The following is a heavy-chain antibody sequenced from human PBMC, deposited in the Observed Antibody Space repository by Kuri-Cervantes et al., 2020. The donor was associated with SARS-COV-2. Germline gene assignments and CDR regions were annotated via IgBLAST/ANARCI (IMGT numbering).Heavy chain of an antibody. CDR1: GGSISSYY. Sequence: SETLSLTCTVSGGSISSYYWSWIRQPAGKGLEWIGRIYTSGSTNYNPSLKSRVTISVDTSKNQFSLKLTSVTAADTAVYYCARGNLRFLEWSRPDYYYMDVWGKGTTVTVSS. CDR2: IYTSGST. CDR3: ARGNLRFLEWSRPDYYYMDV. D-gene: IGHD3-3*01. J-gene: IGHJ6*03. V-gene: IGHV4-4*07.